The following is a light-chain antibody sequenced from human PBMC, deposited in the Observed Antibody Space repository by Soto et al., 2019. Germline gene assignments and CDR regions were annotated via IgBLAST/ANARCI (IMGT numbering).Light chain of an antibody. CDR2: AAS. CDR1: QGISTY. Sequence: IQVTQSPSSLSTSVGDRVTITCRASQGISTYLAWYQQKPGKAPKLLIYAASTLQSGVPSRFSGSGSGTDFTLTISSLQPEDFATYYCPQLNSYPITFGQGTRLEIK. V-gene: IGKV1-9*01. J-gene: IGKJ5*01. CDR3: PQLNSYPIT.